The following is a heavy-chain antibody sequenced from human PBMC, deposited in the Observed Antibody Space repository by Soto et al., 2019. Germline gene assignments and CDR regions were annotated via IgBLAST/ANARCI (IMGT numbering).Heavy chain of an antibody. J-gene: IGHJ3*02. V-gene: IGHV5-51*01. Sequence: GESLKISCKGSGYSFTSYWIGWVRQMPWKGLEWMGIIYPGDSDTRYSPSFQGQVTISADKSISTAYLQWSSLKASDTAMYYCARSGAGTTVVVMGGFPAAFDIWGQGTMVTVSS. CDR2: IYPGDSDT. D-gene: IGHD1-1*01. CDR1: GYSFTSYW. CDR3: ARSGAGTTVVVMGGFPAAFDI.